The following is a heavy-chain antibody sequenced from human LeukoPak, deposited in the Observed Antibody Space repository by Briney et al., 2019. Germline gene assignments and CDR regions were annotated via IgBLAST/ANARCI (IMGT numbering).Heavy chain of an antibody. V-gene: IGHV4-59*01. J-gene: IGHJ3*02. D-gene: IGHD5-24*01. CDR3: ARELEMTYAFDI. Sequence: TSETLSLTCTVSGGSMKSYYWNWIRQPPGKGLEWIGYIYYSGSTNYNPSLKSRVTISVDTSKNQFSLKLSSVTAADTAVYYCARELEMTYAFDIWGQGTMVTVSS. CDR1: GGSMKSYY. CDR2: IYYSGST.